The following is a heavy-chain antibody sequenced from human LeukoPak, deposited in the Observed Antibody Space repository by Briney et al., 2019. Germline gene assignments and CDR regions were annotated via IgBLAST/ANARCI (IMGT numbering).Heavy chain of an antibody. CDR3: ARCSGWAFKN. CDR2: INQDGSEK. V-gene: IGHV3-7*01. D-gene: IGHD6-19*01. CDR1: GFTFSNFW. J-gene: IGHJ4*02. Sequence: GGSLRLSCAASGFTFSNFWMSWVRQAPGKGLEWVANINQDGSEKNYVDSVKGRFTSSRDSAKNSLYLQMDSLRVEDTGIYYCARCSGWAFKNWGQGTLVTVSS.